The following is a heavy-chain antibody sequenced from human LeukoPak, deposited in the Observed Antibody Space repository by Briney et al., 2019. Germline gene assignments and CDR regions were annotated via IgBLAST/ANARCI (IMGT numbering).Heavy chain of an antibody. CDR1: GFTFDDYA. V-gene: IGHV3-9*03. CDR2: ISWNSGSI. J-gene: IGHJ5*02. CDR3: AKDTGGFDP. Sequence: GGSPRLSCAASGFTFDDYAMHWVRQAPGKGLEWVSGISWNSGSIGYADSVKGRFTISRDNAKNSLYLQMNSLRAEDMALYYCAKDTGGFDPWGQGTLVTVSS.